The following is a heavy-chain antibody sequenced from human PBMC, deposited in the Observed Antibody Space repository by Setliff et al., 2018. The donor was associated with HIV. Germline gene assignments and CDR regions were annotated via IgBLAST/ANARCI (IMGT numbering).Heavy chain of an antibody. D-gene: IGHD3-22*01. CDR1: GFTFSNYE. Sequence: GGSLRLSCAASGFTFSNYEMSWVRQAPGKGLEWVSSISSSNSYKHYADSVKGRFTISRDNAKNSLYLQMNSLRAEDTAVYYCARNYYDSSGYYGMDVWGQGTLVTVSS. V-gene: IGHV3-21*01. J-gene: IGHJ6*02. CDR2: ISSSNSYK. CDR3: ARNYYDSSGYYGMDV.